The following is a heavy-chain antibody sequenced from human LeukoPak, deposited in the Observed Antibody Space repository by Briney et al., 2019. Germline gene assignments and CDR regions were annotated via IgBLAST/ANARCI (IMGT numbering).Heavy chain of an antibody. J-gene: IGHJ4*02. CDR1: GFTFSSYS. CDR3: ARDMHDILTGYYNFGPYPALDY. CDR2: ISSSSSYI. V-gene: IGHV3-21*01. D-gene: IGHD3-9*01. Sequence: PGGSLRLSCAASGFTFSSYSMNWVRQAPGKGLEWVSSISSSSSYIYYADSVKGRFTISRDNSKNTLYLQMNSLRAEDTAVYYCARDMHDILTGYYNFGPYPALDYWGQGTLVTVSS.